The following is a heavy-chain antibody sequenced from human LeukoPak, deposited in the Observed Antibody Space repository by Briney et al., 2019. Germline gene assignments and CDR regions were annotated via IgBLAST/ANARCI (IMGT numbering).Heavy chain of an antibody. CDR3: ARDYYDILTGCNDY. CDR1: GFTFSSYG. J-gene: IGHJ4*02. CDR2: ISGSGGST. D-gene: IGHD3-9*01. Sequence: GGSLRLSCAASGFTFSSYGMSWVRQAPGKGLEWVSAISGSGGSTYYADSVKGRFTISRDNAKNSLYLQMNSLRAEDTAVYYCARDYYDILTGCNDYWGQGTLVTVSS. V-gene: IGHV3-23*01.